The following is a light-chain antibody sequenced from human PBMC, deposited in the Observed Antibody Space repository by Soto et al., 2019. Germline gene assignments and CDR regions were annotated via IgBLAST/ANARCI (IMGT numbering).Light chain of an antibody. CDR1: QGLKF. Sequence: DIQMTQSPSSVSASVGDTVTITCRASQGLKFLAWYQQKPGKAPRLLIYEATNLQSGVPPRFSGSGSGTDFTLTISSLQPEDFATDFCQQANSFPITFGQGTRLEIK. CDR3: QQANSFPIT. V-gene: IGKV1-12*01. J-gene: IGKJ5*01. CDR2: EAT.